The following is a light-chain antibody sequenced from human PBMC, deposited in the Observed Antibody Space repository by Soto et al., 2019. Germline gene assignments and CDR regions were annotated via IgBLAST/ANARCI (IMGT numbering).Light chain of an antibody. CDR1: QNIGTK. V-gene: IGKV3-15*01. CDR2: GAS. CDR3: QEYNYWHPLT. Sequence: RVMTQSPGTLSVSPGERATLSCRASQNIGTKVGWCQQKTGQAASLLIYGASTRATGVPVRFSGSGSGTAFIITITSPQSDDAAVYYCQEYNYWHPLTFGGGTKVEIK. J-gene: IGKJ4*01.